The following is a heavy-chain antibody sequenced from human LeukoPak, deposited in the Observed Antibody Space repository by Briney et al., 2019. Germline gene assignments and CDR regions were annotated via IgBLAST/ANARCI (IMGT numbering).Heavy chain of an antibody. CDR2: ISSSSSYI. D-gene: IGHD3-22*01. Sequence: PGGSLRLSCAASGFTFSSYSMNWVRQAPGKGLEWVSSISSSSSYIYYADSVKGRFTISRDNAKNSLYLQMNSLRAEATAVYYCARDYYRREVDYDSSGYYPYYFDYWGQGTLVTVSS. CDR3: ARDYYRREVDYDSSGYYPYYFDY. V-gene: IGHV3-21*01. CDR1: GFTFSSYS. J-gene: IGHJ4*02.